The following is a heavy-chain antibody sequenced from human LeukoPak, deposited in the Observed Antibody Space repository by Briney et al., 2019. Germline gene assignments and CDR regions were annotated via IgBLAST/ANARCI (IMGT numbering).Heavy chain of an antibody. CDR2: IRYDGSNK. D-gene: IGHD3-10*01. CDR3: ARDLYYYGSGSFGKYYYYGMDV. Sequence: GGSLRLSCAASGFTFSSYGVHWVRQAPGKGLEWVAFIRYDGSNKYYADSVKGRFTISRDNSKNTLYLQMNSLRAEDTAVYYCARDLYYYGSGSFGKYYYYGMDVWGQGTTVTVSS. J-gene: IGHJ6*02. V-gene: IGHV3-30*02. CDR1: GFTFSSYG.